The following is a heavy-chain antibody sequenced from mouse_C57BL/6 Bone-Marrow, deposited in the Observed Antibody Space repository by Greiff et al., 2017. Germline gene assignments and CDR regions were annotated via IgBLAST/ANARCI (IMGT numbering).Heavy chain of an antibody. CDR2: ISYSGST. D-gene: IGHD2-5*01. CDR3: ARGDYSNYIYYAMDY. CDR1: GYSITSDY. J-gene: IGHJ4*01. V-gene: IGHV3-8*01. Sequence: EVKLVESGPGLAKPSQTLSLTCSVTGYSITSDYWNWIRKFPGNKLEYMGYISYSGSTYYNPSLKSRISITRDTSKNQYYLQLNSVTTEDTATYYCARGDYSNYIYYAMDYWGQGTSVTVSS.